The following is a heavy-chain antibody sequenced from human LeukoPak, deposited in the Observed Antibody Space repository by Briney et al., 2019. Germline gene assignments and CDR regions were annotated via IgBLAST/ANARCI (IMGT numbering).Heavy chain of an antibody. CDR3: ARDIDSSGYYGGVDY. J-gene: IGHJ4*02. CDR2: ISYDGSNK. V-gene: IGHV3-30-3*01. Sequence: PGGSLRLSCAASGFTFSSYAMHWVRQAPGKGLEWVAVISYDGSNKYYADYVKGRFTISRDNSKNTLYLQMNSLRAEDTAVYYCARDIDSSGYYGGVDYWGQGTLVTVSS. CDR1: GFTFSSYA. D-gene: IGHD3-22*01.